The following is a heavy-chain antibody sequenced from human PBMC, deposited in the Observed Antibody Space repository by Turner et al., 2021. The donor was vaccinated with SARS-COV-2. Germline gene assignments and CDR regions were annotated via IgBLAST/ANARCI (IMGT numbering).Heavy chain of an antibody. D-gene: IGHD6-19*01. V-gene: IGHV3-30-3*01. CDR2: ISSVGNNQ. CDR3: ARDRITVAGNLDH. CDR1: GFTFSNYA. J-gene: IGHJ4*02. Sequence: QVLRVESGGGVVQPGRSLGLAWSASGFTFSNYAMHWVRQAPGKGLEWVAVISSVGNNQHYADSVKGRFTVSRDDSKNSLYLQINSLRAEDTGVYYCARDRITVAGNLDHWGQGTLVTVSS.